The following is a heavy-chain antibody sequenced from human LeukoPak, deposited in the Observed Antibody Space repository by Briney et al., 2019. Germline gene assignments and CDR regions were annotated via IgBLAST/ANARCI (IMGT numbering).Heavy chain of an antibody. Sequence: PSETLSLTCSVSDGSINSYYWNWIRRPPGKGLEWIGYIHYNGNTNYSPSLKSRVTMSVDTSKNLFSLKVSSVTAADTAVYYCARGRSNYYGMDVWGQGTTVTVSS. CDR1: DGSINSYY. CDR2: IHYNGNT. J-gene: IGHJ6*02. V-gene: IGHV4-59*01. D-gene: IGHD1-26*01. CDR3: ARGRSNYYGMDV.